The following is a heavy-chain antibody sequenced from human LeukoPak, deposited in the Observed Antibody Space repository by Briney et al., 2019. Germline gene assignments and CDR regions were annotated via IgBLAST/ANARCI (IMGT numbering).Heavy chain of an antibody. D-gene: IGHD6-19*01. J-gene: IGHJ4*02. CDR3: ARDSYSSGWYRPLY. CDR2: IRYDGSNK. Sequence: GGSLRLSCAASGFTFSSYGMHWVRQAPGKGLEWVAFIRYDGSNKYYADSVKGRFTISRDNSKNTLYLQMNSLRAEDTAVYYCARDSYSSGWYRPLYWGQGTLVTVSS. V-gene: IGHV3-30*02. CDR1: GFTFSSYG.